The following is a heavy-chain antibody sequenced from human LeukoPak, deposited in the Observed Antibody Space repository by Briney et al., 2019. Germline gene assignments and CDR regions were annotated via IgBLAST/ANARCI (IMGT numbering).Heavy chain of an antibody. CDR3: AREDGISVGATMY. V-gene: IGHV1-18*01. Sequence: ASVKVSCKASGYTFTSYGISWVRQAPGQGLEWMGWISAYNGNTNYAQKLQGRVTMTTDTSTSTVYMELRSLRSDDTAVYYCAREDGISVGATMYWGQGTLVTVSS. D-gene: IGHD1-26*01. CDR2: ISAYNGNT. J-gene: IGHJ4*02. CDR1: GYTFTSYG.